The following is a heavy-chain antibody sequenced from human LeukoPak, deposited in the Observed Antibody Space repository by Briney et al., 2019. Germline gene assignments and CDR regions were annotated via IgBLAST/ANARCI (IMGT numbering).Heavy chain of an antibody. V-gene: IGHV1-2*02. J-gene: IGHJ4*02. CDR3: ARTGFGESYFDY. Sequence: ASVKVSCKASGGTFSSYAISWVRQAPGQGLEWMGWINPNSGGTNYAQKFQGRVTMTRDTSISTAYMELSRLRSDDTAVYYCARTGFGESYFDYWGQGTLVTVSS. CDR2: INPNSGGT. D-gene: IGHD3-10*01. CDR1: GGTFSSYA.